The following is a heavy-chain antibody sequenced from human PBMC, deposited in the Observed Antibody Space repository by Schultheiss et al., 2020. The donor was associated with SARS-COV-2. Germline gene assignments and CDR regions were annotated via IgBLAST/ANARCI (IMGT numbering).Heavy chain of an antibody. Sequence: SQTLSLTCAVYGGSFSGYYWSWIRQPPGKGLEWIGEISHSGSTNYNPSLKSRVTISVDTSKNQFSLKLSSVTAADTAVYYCARGGFWSGYYYYYGMDVWGQGTTVTVSS. J-gene: IGHJ6*02. CDR1: GGSFSGYY. V-gene: IGHV4-34*01. CDR3: ARGGFWSGYYYYYGMDV. CDR2: ISHSGST. D-gene: IGHD3-3*01.